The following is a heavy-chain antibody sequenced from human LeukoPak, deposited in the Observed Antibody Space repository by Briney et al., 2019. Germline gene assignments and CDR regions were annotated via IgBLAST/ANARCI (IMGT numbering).Heavy chain of an antibody. Sequence: GGSLRLSFAASGFTFSNYGMHWVRQAPGKGLEWVAAIWYDGSNKYYADSAKGRFTISRDNSKNTLYLQMNSLRAEDTALYYCARDRQEEYQVGSGYQLYNWFDSWGQGTLVTVPS. CDR3: ARDRQEEYQVGSGYQLYNWFDS. CDR2: IWYDGSNK. V-gene: IGHV3-33*01. J-gene: IGHJ5*01. CDR1: GFTFSNYG. D-gene: IGHD6-25*01.